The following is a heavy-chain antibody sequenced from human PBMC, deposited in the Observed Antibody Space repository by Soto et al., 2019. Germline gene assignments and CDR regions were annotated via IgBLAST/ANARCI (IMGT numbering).Heavy chain of an antibody. Sequence: SETLSLTCTVSGGSISSYYWSWIRQPPGKGLEWIGYIYYSGSTNYNPSLKSRVTISVDTSKNQFSLKLSSVTAADTAVYYCARMVRATVTTTNWFDPWGQGTLVTVS. V-gene: IGHV4-59*01. CDR3: ARMVRATVTTTNWFDP. CDR1: GGSISSYY. D-gene: IGHD4-17*01. J-gene: IGHJ5*02. CDR2: IYYSGST.